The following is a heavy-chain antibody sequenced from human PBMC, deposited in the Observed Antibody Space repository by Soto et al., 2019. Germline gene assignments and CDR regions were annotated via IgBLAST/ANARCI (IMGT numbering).Heavy chain of an antibody. D-gene: IGHD6-13*01. V-gene: IGHV1-46*01. Sequence: GASVKVCCKASGYPFTSYYMHWVRQAPGQGLEWMGIINPSGGSTSYAQKFQGRVTMTRDTSTSTVYMELSSLRSEDTAVYYCARGAAAAAKEDWFDPWGQGTMVTVSS. CDR1: GYPFTSYY. J-gene: IGHJ5*02. CDR3: ARGAAAAAKEDWFDP. CDR2: INPSGGST.